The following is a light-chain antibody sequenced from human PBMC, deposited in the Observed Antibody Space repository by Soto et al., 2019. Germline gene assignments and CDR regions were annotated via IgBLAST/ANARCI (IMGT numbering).Light chain of an antibody. J-gene: IGKJ4*01. CDR3: QQSYSTLGLT. Sequence: DIQMTQSPSSLSASVGDRVTITCRASQSISSYLNWYQQKPGKAPKLLIYAASSLQSGVPSRFSGSGSGTDFTLTISSLQPEDFATYYCQQSYSTLGLTFCGGTKVEIK. V-gene: IGKV1-39*01. CDR2: AAS. CDR1: QSISSY.